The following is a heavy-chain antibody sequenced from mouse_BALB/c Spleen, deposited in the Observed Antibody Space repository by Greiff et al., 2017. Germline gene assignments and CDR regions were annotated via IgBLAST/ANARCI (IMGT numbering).Heavy chain of an antibody. CDR1: GYTFTSYW. D-gene: IGHD2-14*01. V-gene: IGHV1S127*01. CDR3: TREVRRGYYAMDY. J-gene: IGHJ4*01. Sequence: QVQLQQPGAELVKPGASVKMSCKASGYTFTSYWMHWVKQRPGQGLEWIGVIDPSDSYTSYNQKFKGKATLTVDTSSSTAYMQLSSLTSEDSAVYYCTREVRRGYYAMDYWGQGTSVTVSS. CDR2: IDPSDSYT.